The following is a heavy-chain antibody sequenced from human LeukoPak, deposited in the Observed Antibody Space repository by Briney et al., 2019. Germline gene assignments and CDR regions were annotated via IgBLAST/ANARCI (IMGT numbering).Heavy chain of an antibody. J-gene: IGHJ4*02. CDR1: GFTFSSYA. V-gene: IGHV3-20*01. CDR3: ARDKMAARIFDY. CDR2: NWNGGST. Sequence: GGSLRLSCAASGFTFSSYAMSWVRQAPGKGLEWVSGNWNGGSTGYADSVKGRFTISRDNAQNSLYLQMNSLRAEDTALYHCARDKMAARIFDYWGQGTLVTVSS. D-gene: IGHD6-6*01.